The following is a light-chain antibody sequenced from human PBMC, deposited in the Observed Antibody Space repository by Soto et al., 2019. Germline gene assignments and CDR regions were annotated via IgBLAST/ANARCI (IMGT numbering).Light chain of an antibody. CDR2: EVS. Sequence: QSALTQPASVSGYPGQSITISCTGRSSDVGGYNYVSWYQQHPGKAPKFMIYEVSRRPSGVSNRFSGSKSGNMASLTVSGLQAEDEADYYCSSYTTSNTYVFGTGTKVTV. CDR1: SSDVGGYNY. V-gene: IGLV2-14*01. J-gene: IGLJ1*01. CDR3: SSYTTSNTYV.